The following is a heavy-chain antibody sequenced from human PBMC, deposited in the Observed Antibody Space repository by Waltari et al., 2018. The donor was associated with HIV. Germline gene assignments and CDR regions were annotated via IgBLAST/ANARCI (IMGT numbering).Heavy chain of an antibody. CDR3: ATDFSGMVRAYSYYSLDV. D-gene: IGHD3-10*01. V-gene: IGHV1-24*01. J-gene: IGHJ6*02. CDR2: FDPEDDET. Sequence: QVQLVQSGAEVKKPGASVKVSCQVSGHTLSELSMPWVGQVPGKGLEWMGNFDPEDDETIYAQKFQGRVTMTEDTSSDTAYMELSSLTSGDTAVYYCATDFSGMVRAYSYYSLDVWGQGTTVTVSS. CDR1: GHTLSELS.